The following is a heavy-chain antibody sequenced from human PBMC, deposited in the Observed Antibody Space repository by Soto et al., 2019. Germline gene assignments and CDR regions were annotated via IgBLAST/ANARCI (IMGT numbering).Heavy chain of an antibody. J-gene: IGHJ4*02. CDR3: ARVYRITMVRGELSEY. CDR1: GYTFTSYG. V-gene: IGHV1-18*01. Sequence: QVQLVQSGAEVKKPGASVKVSCKASGYTFTSYGISWVRQAPGQGLEWMGWISAYNGNTNYAQKLQGRVTMTTDTSTSTAYMELRSLRSDDTTVYYCARVYRITMVRGELSEYWGQGTLVTVSS. D-gene: IGHD3-10*01. CDR2: ISAYNGNT.